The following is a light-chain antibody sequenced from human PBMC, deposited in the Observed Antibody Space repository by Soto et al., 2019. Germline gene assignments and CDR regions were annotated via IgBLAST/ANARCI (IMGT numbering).Light chain of an antibody. Sequence: AIQMTQSPSSLSASVGDRVTITCRASQGIRNDLSWYQQKPGTAPKLPIYAASTLQTGVPSRFSGSRSGTDFTLTITSLQPEDFATYYCLQDYNYPWTFGQGTKLEI. CDR2: AAS. CDR1: QGIRND. V-gene: IGKV1-6*01. J-gene: IGKJ1*01. CDR3: LQDYNYPWT.